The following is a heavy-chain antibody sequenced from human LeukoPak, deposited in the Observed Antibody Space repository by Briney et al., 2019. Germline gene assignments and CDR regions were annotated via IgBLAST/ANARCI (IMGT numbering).Heavy chain of an antibody. CDR2: IYYSGST. CDR1: GGSISNYY. J-gene: IGHJ1*01. CDR3: ARDSYCGGDCYRLQH. D-gene: IGHD2-21*02. V-gene: IGHV4-59*01. Sequence: SETLSLTCTVSGGSISNYYWSWIRQPPGKGLEWIGYIYYSGSTNYNPSLKSRVTISVDTSKNQFSLKLSSVTAADTAVYYCARDSYCGGDCYRLQHWGQGTLVTVSS.